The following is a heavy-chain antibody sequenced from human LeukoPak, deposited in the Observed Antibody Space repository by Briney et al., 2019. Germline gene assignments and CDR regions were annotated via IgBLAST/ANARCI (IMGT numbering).Heavy chain of an antibody. J-gene: IGHJ4*02. V-gene: IGHV4-59*12. CDR2: IYYSGST. CDR3: ARDKQHSYGRYFDH. Sequence: SETLSLTCTVSGGSISSYYWSWIRQPPGEGLEVIGYIYYSGSTDYNSSLKSRVTISVDTSKNQFSLKLSSVTAADTAVYFCARDKQHSYGRYFDHWGQGTLVTVSS. CDR1: GGSISSYY. D-gene: IGHD5-18*01.